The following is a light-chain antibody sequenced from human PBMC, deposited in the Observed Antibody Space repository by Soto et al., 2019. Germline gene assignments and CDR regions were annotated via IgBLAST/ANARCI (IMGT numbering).Light chain of an antibody. Sequence: DIQMTQSPSSLSASVEDRVTITCRASQGIRNDLGWYQQKPGKAPKLLIYDASSLESGVPSRFSGSGSGTEFTLTISSLQPDDFATYYCQQYNSYAWTFGQGTKVDNK. CDR3: QQYNSYAWT. CDR1: QGIRND. J-gene: IGKJ1*01. V-gene: IGKV1-17*01. CDR2: DAS.